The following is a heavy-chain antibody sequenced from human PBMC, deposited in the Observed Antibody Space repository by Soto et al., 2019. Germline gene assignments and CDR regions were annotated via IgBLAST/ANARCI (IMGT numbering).Heavy chain of an antibody. V-gene: IGHV1-69*01. Sequence: QVHLVQSGAEVKKPGSSVKVSCKTSGGTFSDRAFSWVRQAPRQGLEWVGGIIPLFGTPNYAREFQGRVSISADESSNTVYMELRSLRSEDTADYYCASERVAEMATGGYFDNWGQGTLVTVSS. D-gene: IGHD5-12*01. CDR3: ASERVAEMATGGYFDN. J-gene: IGHJ4*02. CDR1: GGTFSDRA. CDR2: IIPLFGTP.